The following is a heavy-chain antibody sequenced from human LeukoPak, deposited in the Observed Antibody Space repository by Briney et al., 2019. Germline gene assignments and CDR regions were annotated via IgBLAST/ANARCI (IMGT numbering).Heavy chain of an antibody. D-gene: IGHD4-17*01. CDR1: GFTFSTYVM. Sequence: KPGGSLRLSCSASGFTFSTYVMHWIRRPPGKGLEWIGNIYYSGSTYYNPSLKSRVTISVDTSNNQFSLKLSSVTAADTAVYYCARLDYGDLGAFDIWGQGTMVTVAS. J-gene: IGHJ3*02. V-gene: IGHV4-39*01. CDR3: ARLDYGDLGAFDI. CDR2: IYYSGST.